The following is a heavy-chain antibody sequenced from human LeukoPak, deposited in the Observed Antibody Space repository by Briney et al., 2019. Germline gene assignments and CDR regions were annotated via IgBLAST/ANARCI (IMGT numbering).Heavy chain of an antibody. D-gene: IGHD2-2*01. CDR3: ARDLKDIVVVPAAYDAYYYYYYMDV. Sequence: SGTLSLTCAVSGGSISSSNWWSWVRQPPGKGLEWIGEIYHSGSTNYNPSLKSRVTISVDKSKNQFSLKLSSVTAADTAVYYCARDLKDIVVVPAAYDAYYYYYYMDVWGKGTTVTISS. CDR1: GGSISSSNW. V-gene: IGHV4-4*02. J-gene: IGHJ6*03. CDR2: IYHSGST.